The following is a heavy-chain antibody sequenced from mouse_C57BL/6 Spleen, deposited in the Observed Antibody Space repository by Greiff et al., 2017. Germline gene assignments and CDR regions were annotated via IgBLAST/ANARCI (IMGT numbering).Heavy chain of an antibody. J-gene: IGHJ3*01. D-gene: IGHD2-2*01. CDR1: GYTFTSYG. V-gene: IGHV1-85*01. CDR2: IYPGDGST. CDR3: ARRDYGDDNVAY. Sequence: VQLQQSGPGLVKPGASVKLSCTASGYTFTSYGINWVQQGPGQGLEWIGWIYPGDGSTKYADKLKGKVTFTGDTSYSTAYMELTSLTSEDTAVYYCARRDYGDDNVAYWGQGTTLTVSA.